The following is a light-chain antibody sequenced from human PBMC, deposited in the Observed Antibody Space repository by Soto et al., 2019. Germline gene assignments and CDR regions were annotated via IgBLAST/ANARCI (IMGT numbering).Light chain of an antibody. V-gene: IGKV3-11*01. Sequence: EIVLTQSPATLSLSKGERATLSCRASQSVSSYLAWYQQKPGQAPRLLIYDASNRATGIPARFSGSGSGTDFTLTISSLEPEDFAVYYCQQYNNWPITFGQVTRLEIK. J-gene: IGKJ5*01. CDR1: QSVSSY. CDR2: DAS. CDR3: QQYNNWPIT.